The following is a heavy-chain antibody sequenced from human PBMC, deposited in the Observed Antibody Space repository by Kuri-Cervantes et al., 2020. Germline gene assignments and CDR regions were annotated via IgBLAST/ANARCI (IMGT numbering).Heavy chain of an antibody. CDR3: ARDPDKLLWFGELLYPTYYYYGMDV. V-gene: IGHV3-48*02. Sequence: GESLKISCAASGFTFSSYGMHWVRQAPGKGLEWVSYISSSSSTIYYADSVKGRFTISRDNAKNSLYLQMNSLRDEDTAVYYCARDPDKLLWFGELLYPTYYYYGMDVWGQGTTVTVSS. CDR2: ISSSSSTI. D-gene: IGHD3-10*01. CDR1: GFTFSSYG. J-gene: IGHJ6*02.